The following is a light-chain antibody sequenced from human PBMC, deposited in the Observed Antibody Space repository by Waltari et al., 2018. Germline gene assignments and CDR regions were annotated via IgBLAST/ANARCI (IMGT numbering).Light chain of an antibody. Sequence: SYVLTQPPSVSVAPGQTARITCGGNNIGGETVHGYQQKAGQAPILVVYDDSDRPSGVPERFSGSKSGNTATLTISRVEAGDEAAYHCQVWDRTNKYFVFGGGTKMTVL. CDR1: NIGGET. V-gene: IGLV3-21*02. CDR3: QVWDRTNKYFV. J-gene: IGLJ2*01. CDR2: DDS.